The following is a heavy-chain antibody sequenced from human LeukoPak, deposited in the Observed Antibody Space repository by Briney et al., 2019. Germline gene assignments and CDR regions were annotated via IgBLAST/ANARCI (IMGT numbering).Heavy chain of an antibody. J-gene: IGHJ3*02. CDR3: ARGYCSSTSCFDAFDI. CDR2: INPNSGGT. V-gene: IGHV1-2*02. Sequence: ASVKVSCKASGYTFTGYYMHWVRQAPGQGLEWMGWINPNSGGTNYAQKFQGRVTMTRDTSISIAYMELSRLRSDDTAVYYCARGYCSSTSCFDAFDIWGQGTMVTVSS. D-gene: IGHD2-2*01. CDR1: GYTFTGYY.